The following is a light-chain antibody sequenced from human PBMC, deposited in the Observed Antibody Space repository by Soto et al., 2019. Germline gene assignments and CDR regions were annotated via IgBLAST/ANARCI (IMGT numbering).Light chain of an antibody. J-gene: IGKJ1*01. Sequence: EIVLTQSPATLSVSPGERATLSCRASQGVFSNLAWYQQKPGQAPRLLIYGASTRASAIPARFSGRGSGTDFTLTINRLQSEDFAVYFCHQYHNWPRTFGQGTKVDVK. CDR1: QGVFSN. V-gene: IGKV3D-15*01. CDR2: GAS. CDR3: HQYHNWPRT.